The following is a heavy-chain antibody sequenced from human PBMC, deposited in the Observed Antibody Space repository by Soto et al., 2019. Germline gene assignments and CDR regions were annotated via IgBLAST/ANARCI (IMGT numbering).Heavy chain of an antibody. CDR1: GYTFTSYA. CDR3: AKGASQNFDFLLID. CDR2: INAGNGNT. D-gene: IGHD3-9*01. V-gene: IGHV1-3*01. Sequence: ASVKVSCKASGYTFTSYAMHWVRQAPGQRLEWMGWINAGNGNTKYSQKFQGRVTITRDTSASTAYMELNSLRLEDTAVYYCAKGASQNFDFLLIDWGPGTLVTVSS. J-gene: IGHJ4*02.